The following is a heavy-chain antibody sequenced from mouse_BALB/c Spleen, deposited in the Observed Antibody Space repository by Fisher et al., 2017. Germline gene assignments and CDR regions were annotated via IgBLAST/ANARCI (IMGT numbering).Heavy chain of an antibody. D-gene: IGHD3-1*01. Sequence: KFKGKATLTVDKSSSTAYMQLSSLTSEDSAVYYCASGARGTMDYWGQGTSVTVSS. J-gene: IGHJ4*01. V-gene: IGHV1-64*01. CDR3: ASGARGTMDY.